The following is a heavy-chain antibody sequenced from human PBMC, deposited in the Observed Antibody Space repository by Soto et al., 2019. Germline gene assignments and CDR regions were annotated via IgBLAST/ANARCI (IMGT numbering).Heavy chain of an antibody. CDR1: VDSISGYY. D-gene: IGHD6-19*01. V-gene: IGHV4-4*07. Sequence: PSETLSLTGTVSVDSISGYYWSWIRLPARKGLEWIGRIYASGSTISNPSLRSRVALSVDTSKNQFSLKLNSMTAADTAMYYCARSGYSSGWYTAFDSWSQGTLVTVSS. CDR2: IYASGST. J-gene: IGHJ4*02. CDR3: ARSGYSSGWYTAFDS.